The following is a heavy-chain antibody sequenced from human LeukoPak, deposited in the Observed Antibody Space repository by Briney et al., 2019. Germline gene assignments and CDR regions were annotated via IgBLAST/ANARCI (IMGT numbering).Heavy chain of an antibody. J-gene: IGHJ4*02. CDR1: GYTFTGYY. V-gene: IGHV1-2*02. CDR2: INPNSGGT. Sequence: ASVKVSCKASGYTFTGYYMHWVRQAPGQGLEWMGWINPNSGGTNYAQKFQGRVTMTRDTSISTAYMELSRLRSGDTAVYYCARDKRTTFLGYFDYWGQGTLVTVSS. CDR3: ARDKRTTFLGYFDY. D-gene: IGHD2/OR15-2a*01.